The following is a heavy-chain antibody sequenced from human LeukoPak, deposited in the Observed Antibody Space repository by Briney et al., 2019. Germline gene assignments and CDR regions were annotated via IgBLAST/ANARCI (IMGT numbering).Heavy chain of an antibody. Sequence: SLKVSCKASGDTFSSYAISWVRQAPGQGLEWMGGNIPIFGSPNYAQRFQGRVTITADKSTSTAYMELSSLTYEDTAVYYCARDVPVEMTVSGYFDFWGQGTLVTVSS. D-gene: IGHD5-24*01. CDR3: ARDVPVEMTVSGYFDF. J-gene: IGHJ4*02. CDR1: GDTFSSYA. V-gene: IGHV1-69*06. CDR2: NIPIFGSP.